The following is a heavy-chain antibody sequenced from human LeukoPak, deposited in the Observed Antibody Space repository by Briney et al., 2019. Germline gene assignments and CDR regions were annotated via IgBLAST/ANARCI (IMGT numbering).Heavy chain of an antibody. D-gene: IGHD5-18*01. V-gene: IGHV4-59*01. Sequence: SETLSLTCTVSGGSISSYYWSWIRQPPGKGLEWIGYIYYSGSTNYNPSLKSRVTISVDTSKNQFSLKLSSVTAADTAVYYCARDGGRGYSYGLQPYYYYYYMDVWGKGTTVTVSS. CDR2: IYYSGST. CDR1: GGSISSYY. J-gene: IGHJ6*03. CDR3: ARDGGRGYSYGLQPYYYYYYMDV.